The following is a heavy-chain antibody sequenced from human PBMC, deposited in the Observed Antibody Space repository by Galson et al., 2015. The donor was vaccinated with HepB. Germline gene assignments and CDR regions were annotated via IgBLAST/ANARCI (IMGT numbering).Heavy chain of an antibody. V-gene: IGHV1-3*01. CDR3: ARDARKTVAGNRTPGFPPFGY. Sequence: SVKVSCKASGYTFTSYAMHWVRQAPGQRLEWMGWINAGNGNTKYSQKFQGRVTITRDTSASTAYMELSSLRSEDTAVYYCARDARKTVAGNRTPGFPPFGYWGQGTRVTVSS. CDR2: INAGNGNT. D-gene: IGHD6-19*01. J-gene: IGHJ4*02. CDR1: GYTFTSYA.